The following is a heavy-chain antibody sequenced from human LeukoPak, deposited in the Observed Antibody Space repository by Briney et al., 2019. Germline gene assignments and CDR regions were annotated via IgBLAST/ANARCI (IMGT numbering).Heavy chain of an antibody. Sequence: PGGSLRLSCAASGFTFSSYAMSWVRQAPGKGLEWVSAISGSGGSTYYADSVRGRFTISRDNSKNTLYLQMNSLRAEDTAVYYCAKDSNVGLGITPPYYYYGMDVWGQGTTVTVSS. CDR1: GFTFSSYA. D-gene: IGHD3-16*01. J-gene: IGHJ6*02. CDR3: AKDSNVGLGITPPYYYYGMDV. V-gene: IGHV3-23*01. CDR2: ISGSGGST.